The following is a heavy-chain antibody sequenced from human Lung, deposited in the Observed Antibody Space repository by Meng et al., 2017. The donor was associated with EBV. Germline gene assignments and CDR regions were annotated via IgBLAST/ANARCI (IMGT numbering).Heavy chain of an antibody. V-gene: IGHV1-18*01. J-gene: IGHJ4*02. CDR2: FVNNVDT. Sequence: VHRVRPGPEGKKPGAPLLSSCESLGYTFASYGISWLRQAPGQGLEWMGWFVNNVDTYSAQKFQGRVTMTTDTHTSTAFMELRSLRSDDTAVYYCARGTPGRSYSDYWGQGTLVTVSS. D-gene: IGHD3-10*01. CDR1: GYTFASYG. CDR3: ARGTPGRSYSDY.